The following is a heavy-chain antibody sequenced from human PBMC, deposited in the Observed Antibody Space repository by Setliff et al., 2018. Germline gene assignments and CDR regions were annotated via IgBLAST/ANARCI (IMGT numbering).Heavy chain of an antibody. V-gene: IGHV4-59*01. J-gene: IGHJ4*02. CDR1: GGSFSTYY. CDR3: ARGGTYRYFDY. Sequence: SETLSLTCTVSGGSFSTYYWSWIRQAPGKGLEWIGHVYYSGAANYNPSLKSRVTVSVDTSKNQFSLKLTCVTAADTAVYYCARGGTYRYFDYWGQGTLVTVSS. CDR2: VYYSGAA.